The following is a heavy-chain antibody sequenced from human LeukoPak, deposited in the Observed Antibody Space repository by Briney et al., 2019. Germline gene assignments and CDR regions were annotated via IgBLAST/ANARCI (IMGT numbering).Heavy chain of an antibody. Sequence: GASVKVSCKASGGTFSSYAISWVRQAPGQGLEWMGGIIPIFGTANYAQKFQGRVTVTTDESTSTAYMSLSSLRSEDTAVYYCARVRATNYYDSSGYRLWPNFDYWGQGTLVTVSS. CDR2: IIPIFGTA. CDR3: ARVRATNYYDSSGYRLWPNFDY. D-gene: IGHD3-22*01. V-gene: IGHV1-69*05. CDR1: GGTFSSYA. J-gene: IGHJ4*02.